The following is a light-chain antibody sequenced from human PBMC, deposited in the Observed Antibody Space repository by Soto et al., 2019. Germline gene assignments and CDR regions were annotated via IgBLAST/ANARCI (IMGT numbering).Light chain of an antibody. V-gene: IGLV1-44*01. Sequence: QSALTQPPSASGTPGQGVPISCSGITSNNGSNTVNSYQQLPGTAPKLLIYNNNQRPSGVPDCFSGSKSGTSASLAIGGLQSEDEADYYCAAWDDSLNGYVFGTGTKVTVL. J-gene: IGLJ1*01. CDR2: NNN. CDR3: AAWDDSLNGYV. CDR1: TSNNGSNT.